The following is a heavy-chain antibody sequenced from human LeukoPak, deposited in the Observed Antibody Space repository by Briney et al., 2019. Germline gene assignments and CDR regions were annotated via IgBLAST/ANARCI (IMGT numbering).Heavy chain of an antibody. CDR3: ATCTGGSCYSSIEF. CDR1: GFTFSSYA. J-gene: IGHJ4*02. V-gene: IGHV3-23*01. CDR2: VGDSGSST. D-gene: IGHD2-15*01. Sequence: PGGSLRLSCAASGFTFSSYAMSWVRQAPAKGLEWVSSVGDSGSSTYYADSVKGRFTIFRDNSKNTLYLQMNSLRAEDTAIYYCATCTGGSCYSSIEFWGRGTLVTVSS.